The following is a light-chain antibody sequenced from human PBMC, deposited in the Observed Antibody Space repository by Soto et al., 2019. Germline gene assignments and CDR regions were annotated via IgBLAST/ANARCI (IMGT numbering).Light chain of an antibody. CDR3: QQTYSSPRT. CDR1: QSINKY. J-gene: IGKJ1*01. V-gene: IGKV1-39*01. CDR2: GTS. Sequence: DIQMTQSPSSLSASVGDRVTITCRASQSINKYLNWYQQKPGKAPKNLIYGTSTLQSEVPSRFIGSGSGTDFTLTISSLQPEDFATYYCQQTYSSPRTFGQGTKVEIK.